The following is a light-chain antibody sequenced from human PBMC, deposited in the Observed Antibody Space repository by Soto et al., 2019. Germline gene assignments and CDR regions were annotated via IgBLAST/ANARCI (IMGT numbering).Light chain of an antibody. J-gene: IGKJ4*01. Sequence: EIVLTQSPGTLSLSPGERATLSCRASQSLTNNYLAWYQQKPGQAPRLLIYAASSRATSIPEGFSGSVSETEFALTISRLEPEDYAVYYCQQYGSSLPITFGGGTKVVIK. CDR1: QSLTNNY. CDR2: AAS. V-gene: IGKV3-20*01. CDR3: QQYGSSLPIT.